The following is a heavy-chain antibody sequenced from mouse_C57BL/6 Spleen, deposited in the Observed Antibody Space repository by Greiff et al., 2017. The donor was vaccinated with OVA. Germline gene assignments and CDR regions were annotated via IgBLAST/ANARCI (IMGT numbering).Heavy chain of an antibody. CDR1: GYTFTSYW. Sequence: QVQLQQPGAELVKPGASVKMSCKASGYTFTSYWITWVKQRPGQGLEWIGDIYPGSGSTNYNEKFKSKATLTVDTSSSTAYMQLSSLTSGDSAVYFCAREGAGTSDFGYGGQGTTLTVSS. J-gene: IGHJ2*01. CDR3: AREGAGTSDFGY. D-gene: IGHD4-1*01. V-gene: IGHV1-55*01. CDR2: IYPGSGST.